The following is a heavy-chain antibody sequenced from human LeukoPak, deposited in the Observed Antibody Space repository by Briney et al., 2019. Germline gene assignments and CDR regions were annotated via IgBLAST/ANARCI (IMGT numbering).Heavy chain of an antibody. J-gene: IGHJ6*02. Sequence: PSETLSLTCTVSGGSISSSNYFWGWIRQPPGKGLEWIGNIYYSGSTYYNPSLKSRVTMSVDTSKNQFSLQLSSVTVADTAVYYCARQLYSSATVWGQGTTVTVSS. V-gene: IGHV4-39*01. CDR1: GGSISSSNYF. CDR2: IYYSGST. CDR3: ARQLYSSATV. D-gene: IGHD6-25*01.